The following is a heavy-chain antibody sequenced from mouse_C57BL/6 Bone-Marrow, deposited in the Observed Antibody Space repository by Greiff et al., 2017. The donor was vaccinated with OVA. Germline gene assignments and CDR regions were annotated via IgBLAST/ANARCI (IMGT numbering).Heavy chain of an antibody. CDR2: INPNNGGT. J-gene: IGHJ2*01. Sequence: EVQLQESGPELVKPGASVKIPCKASGYTFTDYNMDWVKQSHGKSLEWIGDINPNNGGTIYNQKFKGKATLTVDKSSSTAYMELRSLTSEDTAVYYCARYVGERGSYYFDYWGQGTTLTVSS. CDR1: GYTFTDYN. CDR3: ARYVGERGSYYFDY. V-gene: IGHV1-18*01. D-gene: IGHD3-1*01.